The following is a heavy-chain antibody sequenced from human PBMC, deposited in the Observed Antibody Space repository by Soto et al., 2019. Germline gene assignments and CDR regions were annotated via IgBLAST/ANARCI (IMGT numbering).Heavy chain of an antibody. CDR3: SRDVVVGAKALNY. D-gene: IGHD2-15*01. CDR1: GFTFSNYW. CDR2: IKEDGSEK. J-gene: IGHJ4*02. Sequence: GGPLRLSRAAPGFTFSNYWMTWVRQAPGKGLEWVANIKEDGSEKHYVDSVKGRFTISRDNAKNSLYLQMNSLRVEDTAVYFCSRDVVVGAKALNYWGQGALVTVSS. V-gene: IGHV3-7*01.